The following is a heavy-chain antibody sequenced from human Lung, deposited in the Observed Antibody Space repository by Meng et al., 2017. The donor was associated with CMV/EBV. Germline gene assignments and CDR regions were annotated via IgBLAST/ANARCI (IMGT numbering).Heavy chain of an antibody. CDR1: GETYATCN. V-gene: IGHV1-8*01. CDR2: MNPNSGNT. CDR3: ARTRIEVEPDGRKIKYYNYGMDV. J-gene: IGHJ6*02. Sequence: AAVKVSXWASGETYATCNFNRGRQATGQGLEWRGWMNPNSGNTGYAQKFQGRVTLTRVTSITTAYMELSSLTSDDTAVYYCARTRIEVEPDGRKIKYYNYGMDVWGQGTTVXVS. D-gene: IGHD2-2*01.